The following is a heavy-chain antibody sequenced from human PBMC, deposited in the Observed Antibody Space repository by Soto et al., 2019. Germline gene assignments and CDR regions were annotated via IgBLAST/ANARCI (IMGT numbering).Heavy chain of an antibody. CDR1: GYSFTSYW. Sequence: GESLKISCKGSGYSFTSYWIGWARQMPGKGLEWMGIIYPGDSDTRYSPSFQGQVTISADKTISTAYLQWSSLKASDTAMYYCARRWLGTSYYFDYWCQGTLVTVSS. V-gene: IGHV5-51*01. D-gene: IGHD6-19*01. CDR3: ARRWLGTSYYFDY. CDR2: IYPGDSDT. J-gene: IGHJ4*02.